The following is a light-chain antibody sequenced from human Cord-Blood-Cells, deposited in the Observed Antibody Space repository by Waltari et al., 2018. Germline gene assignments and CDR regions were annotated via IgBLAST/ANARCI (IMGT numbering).Light chain of an antibody. CDR1: SSDVVGYNY. Sequence: QSALTQPASVSGSPGQSITISCTGTSSDVVGYNYFSWYQQHPGKAPKLMIYDVSKRPSVVSNRFSGSKSGNTASLTISGLQAEDEADYYCSSYTSSSTFVFGGGTKLTVL. V-gene: IGLV2-14*01. CDR2: DVS. J-gene: IGLJ3*02. CDR3: SSYTSSSTFV.